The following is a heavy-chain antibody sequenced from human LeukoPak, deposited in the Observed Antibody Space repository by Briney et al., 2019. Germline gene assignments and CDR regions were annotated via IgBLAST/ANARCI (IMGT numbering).Heavy chain of an antibody. V-gene: IGHV1-2*02. CDR1: GYTFTGYY. CDR3: AKEGSSGWVPNY. J-gene: IGHJ4*02. Sequence: ASVKVSCKASGYTFTGYYMHWVRQAPGQGLEWMGWINPNSGGTNFAQKFQGRVTMTRDTSISTVYMELSRLRSDDTAVYYCAKEGSSGWVPNYWGQGTLVTVSS. D-gene: IGHD6-19*01. CDR2: INPNSGGT.